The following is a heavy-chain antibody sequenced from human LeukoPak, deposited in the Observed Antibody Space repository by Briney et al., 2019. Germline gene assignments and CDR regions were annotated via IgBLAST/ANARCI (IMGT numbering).Heavy chain of an antibody. D-gene: IGHD4-11*01. V-gene: IGHV3-23*01. CDR2: ISGRGGAT. CDR3: ARVLAPGQGHGPDS. J-gene: IGHJ4*02. Sequence: GGSLRHSCEASHSTLTSYALSWVRQARGKGLAWVSLISGRGGATFYAGSVKGRFTISRDNSRKTLYLQMTGLRAEDTAVYYCARVLAPGQGHGPDSWGQGTLVTVSS. CDR1: HSTLTSYA.